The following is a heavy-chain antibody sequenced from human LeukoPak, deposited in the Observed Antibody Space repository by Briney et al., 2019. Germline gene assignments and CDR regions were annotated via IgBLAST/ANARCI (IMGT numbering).Heavy chain of an antibody. D-gene: IGHD5-18*01. V-gene: IGHV3-23*01. CDR1: GFTFSSYA. CDR2: IDGSGGST. Sequence: GGSLRLSCAAPGFTFSSYAMIWVRQAPGKGLEWVSGIDGSGGSTYYADSVRGRFTISRDNSKNTVYLQMNSLRAEDTAVYYCAKEWGSHGYPLFDYWGQGTLVTVSS. J-gene: IGHJ4*02. CDR3: AKEWGSHGYPLFDY.